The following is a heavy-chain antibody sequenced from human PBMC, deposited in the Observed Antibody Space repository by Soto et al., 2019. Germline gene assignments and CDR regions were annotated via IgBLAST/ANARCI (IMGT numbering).Heavy chain of an antibody. CDR2: ISSSSSYI. J-gene: IGHJ6*02. Sequence: EVQLVESGGGLVKPGGSLRLSCAASGFTFSSYSMNWVRQAPGKGLEWVSSISSSSSYIYYADSVKGRFTISRDNAKNSLYLQMNSVRAEDTAVYYCARVDSTVTYYYYGIDVWGQGTTVTVSS. D-gene: IGHD3-22*01. CDR3: ARVDSTVTYYYYGIDV. V-gene: IGHV3-21*01. CDR1: GFTFSSYS.